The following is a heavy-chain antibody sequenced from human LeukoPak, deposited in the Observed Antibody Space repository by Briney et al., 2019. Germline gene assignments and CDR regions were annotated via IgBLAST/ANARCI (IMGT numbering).Heavy chain of an antibody. Sequence: ASVKVSCKASGYTFTSYYMHWVRQAPGPGLEWMGIINPSGGSTSYAQKFQGRVTMTRDTSTSTVYMELSSLRSEDTAVYYCARDGPYNWNDNYYYGMDVWGQGTTVTVSS. D-gene: IGHD1-20*01. CDR3: ARDGPYNWNDNYYYGMDV. CDR1: GYTFTSYY. V-gene: IGHV1-46*01. J-gene: IGHJ6*02. CDR2: INPSGGST.